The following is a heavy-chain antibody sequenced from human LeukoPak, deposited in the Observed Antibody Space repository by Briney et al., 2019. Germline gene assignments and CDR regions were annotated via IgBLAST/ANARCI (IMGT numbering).Heavy chain of an antibody. CDR2: IYYSGST. CDR3: ARASYDILTGYYYFDY. J-gene: IGHJ4*02. D-gene: IGHD3-9*01. Sequence: SETLSLTCTVSGGSISSYYWSWIRQPPGKGLEWIGYIYYSGSTNYNPSLKSRVTISVDTSKNQFSLKLSSVTAADTAVYYCARASYDILTGYYYFDYWGQGTLVTVSS. CDR1: GGSISSYY. V-gene: IGHV4-59*01.